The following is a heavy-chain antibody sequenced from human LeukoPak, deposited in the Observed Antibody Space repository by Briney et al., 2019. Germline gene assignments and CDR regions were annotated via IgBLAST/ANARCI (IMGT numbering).Heavy chain of an antibody. D-gene: IGHD3-10*01. CDR3: ARVRVPYYYGSGTYYMNY. V-gene: IGHV1-2*02. J-gene: IGHJ4*02. Sequence: ASVKVSCKASGYTFTGYYMHWVRQAPGQGLEWMGWINPNSGGTNYAQKFQGRVTMTTDTSTSTAYMELRSLRSDDTAVYYCARVRVPYYYGSGTYYMNYWGQGTLVTVSS. CDR1: GYTFTGYY. CDR2: INPNSGGT.